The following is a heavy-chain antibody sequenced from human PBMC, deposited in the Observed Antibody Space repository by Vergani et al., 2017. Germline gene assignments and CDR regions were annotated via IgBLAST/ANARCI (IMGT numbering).Heavy chain of an antibody. CDR1: GFTFSSYA. D-gene: IGHD6-6*01. CDR2: ISGSGGST. J-gene: IGHJ4*02. Sequence: EVQLLESGGGLVQPGGSLRLSCAASGFTFSSYAMSWVRQATGKGLEWVSAISGSGGSTYYADSVKGRFTISRDNSKNTLYLQMNSLRAEDTAVYYCAKGPSYSSSFLYFDYWGQGTLVTVSS. CDR3: AKGPSYSSSFLYFDY. V-gene: IGHV3-23*01.